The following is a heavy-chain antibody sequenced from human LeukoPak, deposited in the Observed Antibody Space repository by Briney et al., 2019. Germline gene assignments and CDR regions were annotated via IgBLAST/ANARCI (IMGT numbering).Heavy chain of an antibody. CDR2: IYYTGNT. D-gene: IGHD3/OR15-3a*01. Sequence: SETLSHTCTVSGVSISSSNSYWGWLRQPPGKGLEWIGSIYYTGNTYYNASLKSRVTISIDTSKNQISLRLTSVTATDTAIYYCARQTGSGLFILPGGQGTLVTVSS. J-gene: IGHJ4*02. CDR1: GVSISSSNSY. V-gene: IGHV4-39*01. CDR3: ARQTGSGLFILP.